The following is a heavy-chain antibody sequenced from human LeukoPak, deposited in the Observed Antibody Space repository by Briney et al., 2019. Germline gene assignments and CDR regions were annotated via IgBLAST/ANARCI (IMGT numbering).Heavy chain of an antibody. CDR3: ARVPAIFGVVLRRGDY. CDR2: ISAYNGNT. CDR1: GYTFTSHG. D-gene: IGHD3-3*01. J-gene: IGHJ4*02. V-gene: IGHV1-18*01. Sequence: ASVKVSCKASGYTFTSHGITWVRQAPGQGPEWMGWISAYNGNTNYAQKFQGRVTMTTDTSTSTAYMELRSLRSDDTAVYYCARVPAIFGVVLRRGDYWGQGTLVTVSS.